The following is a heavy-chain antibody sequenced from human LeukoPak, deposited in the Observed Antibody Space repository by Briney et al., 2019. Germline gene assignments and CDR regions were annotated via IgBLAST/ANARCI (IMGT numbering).Heavy chain of an antibody. CDR1: GGTFSSYA. J-gene: IGHJ4*02. CDR3: AREGTDDSSEDY. D-gene: IGHD3-22*01. Sequence: ASVKVSCKASGGTFSSYAISWVRQAPGQGLEWMGIINPSGGSTSYAQKFQGRVTMTRDTSTSTVYMELSSLRSEDTAVYYCAREGTDDSSEDYWGQGTLVTVSS. V-gene: IGHV1-46*01. CDR2: INPSGGST.